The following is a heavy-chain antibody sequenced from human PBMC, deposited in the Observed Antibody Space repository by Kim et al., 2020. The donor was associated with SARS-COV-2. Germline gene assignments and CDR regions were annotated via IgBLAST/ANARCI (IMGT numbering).Heavy chain of an antibody. CDR3: ARGRAAAGTGFDY. Sequence: YADSVKGRFTISRDNSKNTLYLQMNSLRAEDTAVYYCARGRAAAGTGFDYWGQGTLVTVSS. J-gene: IGHJ4*02. D-gene: IGHD6-13*01. V-gene: IGHV3-33*01.